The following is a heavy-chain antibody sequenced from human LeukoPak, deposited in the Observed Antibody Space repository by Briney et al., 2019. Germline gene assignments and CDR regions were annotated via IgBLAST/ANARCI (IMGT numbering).Heavy chain of an antibody. J-gene: IGHJ4*02. V-gene: IGHV3-11*01. D-gene: IGHD4-23*01. CDR1: GFTFSDYY. Sequence: GGSLRLSCAASGFTFSDYYMSWIRHAPGKGLEWVSYISSSGSTIYYADSVKGRFSISRDNAKNSLYLQMNSLRAEDTAVYYCARVDDYGGNAYFGYWGQGTLVTVSS. CDR3: ARVDDYGGNAYFGY. CDR2: ISSSGSTI.